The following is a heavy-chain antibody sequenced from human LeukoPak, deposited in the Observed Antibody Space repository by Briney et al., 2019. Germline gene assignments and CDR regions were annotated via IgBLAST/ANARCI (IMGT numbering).Heavy chain of an antibody. V-gene: IGHV3-9*01. D-gene: IGHD2-15*01. CDR1: GFTVSSNY. CDR2: ISWNSGSI. J-gene: IGHJ4*02. CDR3: AKDIAVRGDTVH. Sequence: GGSLRLSCAASGFTVSSNYMSWVRQAPGKGLEWVSGISWNSGSIGYADSVKGRFTISRDNAKNSLYLQMNSLRAEDTALYYCAKDIAVRGDTVHWGQGTLVTVSS.